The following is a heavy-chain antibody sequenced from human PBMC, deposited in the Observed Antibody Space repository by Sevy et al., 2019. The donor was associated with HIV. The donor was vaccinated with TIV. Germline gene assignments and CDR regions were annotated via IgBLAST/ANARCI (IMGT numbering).Heavy chain of an antibody. CDR2: INTDGSIT. D-gene: IGHD5-18*01. J-gene: IGHJ4*02. Sequence: GGYLRLSCAASGFTFSSYWMHWVRQAPGKGLVWVSRINTDGSITTYTDSVKGRFTISRDNAKNTLYLQMNSLRAEDTAVYYCARDNVDTPLALYKMFDYWGQGTLVTVSS. CDR1: GFTFSSYW. CDR3: ARDNVDTPLALYKMFDY. V-gene: IGHV3-74*01.